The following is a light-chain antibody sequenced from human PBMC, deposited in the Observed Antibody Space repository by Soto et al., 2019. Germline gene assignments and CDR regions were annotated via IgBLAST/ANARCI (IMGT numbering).Light chain of an antibody. Sequence: DIQMTQSPSTLSGSVGDRVTITCRASQTISSWLAWYQQQPGKATKLLIYKPSTLKGGDPSRFRGNGSGTEFTLNISSLQPDDFATYYCHHYNSYSEAFGQGTKGDIK. CDR3: HHYNSYSEA. V-gene: IGKV1-5*03. J-gene: IGKJ1*01. CDR2: KPS. CDR1: QTISSW.